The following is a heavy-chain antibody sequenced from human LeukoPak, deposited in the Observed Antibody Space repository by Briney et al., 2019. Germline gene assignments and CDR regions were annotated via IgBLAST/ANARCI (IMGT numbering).Heavy chain of an antibody. Sequence: PGGSLRLSCAASGFTFSSYWMSWVRQAPGKGLEWVGRIKSKTDGGTTDYAAPVKGRFTISRDDSKNTLYLQMNSLKTEDTAVYYCTAHRGRSSSSIRVDYWGQGTLVTVSS. CDR3: TAHRGRSSSSIRVDY. D-gene: IGHD6-6*01. CDR2: IKSKTDGGTT. CDR1: GFTFSSYW. V-gene: IGHV3-15*01. J-gene: IGHJ4*02.